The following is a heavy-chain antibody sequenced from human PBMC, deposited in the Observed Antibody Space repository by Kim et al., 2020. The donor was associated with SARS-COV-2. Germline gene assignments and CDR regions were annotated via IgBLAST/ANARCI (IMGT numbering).Heavy chain of an antibody. D-gene: IGHD3-3*01. Sequence: SRVTISVDTSKNQFSLKLSSVTAADTAVYYCARSATYYDFWSGYPKYYFDYWGQGTLVTVSS. J-gene: IGHJ4*02. V-gene: IGHV4-39*01. CDR3: ARSATYYDFWSGYPKYYFDY.